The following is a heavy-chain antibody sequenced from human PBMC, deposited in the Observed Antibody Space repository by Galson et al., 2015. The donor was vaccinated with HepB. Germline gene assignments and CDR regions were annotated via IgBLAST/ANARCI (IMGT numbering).Heavy chain of an antibody. V-gene: IGHV3-30*04. CDR3: ARDRRPYCGGDCYPDY. Sequence: SLRLSCAASGFTFSSYAMHWVRQAPGKGLKWVAVTSYDGSNKYYADSVKGRFTISRDNSKNTLYLQMSSLRAEDTAVYYCARDRRPYCGGDCYPDYWGQGTLVTVSS. CDR2: TSYDGSNK. J-gene: IGHJ4*02. CDR1: GFTFSSYA. D-gene: IGHD2-21*02.